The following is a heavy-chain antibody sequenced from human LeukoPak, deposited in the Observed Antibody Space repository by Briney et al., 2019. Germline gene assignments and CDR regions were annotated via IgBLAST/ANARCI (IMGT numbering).Heavy chain of an antibody. CDR3: ARQYSSSSAEYFQH. Sequence: PGGSLRLSCAASGFTFRRYAMSWVRQAPGKGLEWVSAISGSGGSTYYADSVKGRFTISRDNSKNTLYLQMNSLRAEDTAVYYCARQYSSSSAEYFQHWGQGTLVTVSS. V-gene: IGHV3-23*01. D-gene: IGHD6-6*01. CDR1: GFTFRRYA. J-gene: IGHJ1*01. CDR2: ISGSGGST.